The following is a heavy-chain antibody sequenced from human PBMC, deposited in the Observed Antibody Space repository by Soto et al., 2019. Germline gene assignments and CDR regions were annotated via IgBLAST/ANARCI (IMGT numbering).Heavy chain of an antibody. V-gene: IGHV4-39*01. D-gene: IGHD3-9*01. CDR3: AGLYFDVGAYYYYGMDV. CDR2: IYYSGST. CDR1: GGSISSSSYY. Sequence: PSETLSLTCTVSGGSISSSSYYWGWIRQPPGKGLEWIGSIYYSGSTYYNPSLKSRVTISVDTSKNQFSLKLSSVTAADTAVYYCAGLYFDVGAYYYYGMDVWGQGTTVTVSS. J-gene: IGHJ6*02.